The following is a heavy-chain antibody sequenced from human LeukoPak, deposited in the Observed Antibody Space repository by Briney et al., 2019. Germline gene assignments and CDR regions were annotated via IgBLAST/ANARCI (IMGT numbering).Heavy chain of an antibody. CDR3: ARVMGNYATDY. D-gene: IGHD1-7*01. J-gene: IGHJ4*02. Sequence: GGSLRLSCAASGFTFSDYYMSWIRQAPGKGLEWVSYISSGDSTIYYADSVKGRFTMSRDNAKNSLYLQMNSLRAEDTAVYYCARVMGNYATDYWGQGTLVTVSS. CDR2: ISSGDSTI. V-gene: IGHV3-11*04. CDR1: GFTFSDYY.